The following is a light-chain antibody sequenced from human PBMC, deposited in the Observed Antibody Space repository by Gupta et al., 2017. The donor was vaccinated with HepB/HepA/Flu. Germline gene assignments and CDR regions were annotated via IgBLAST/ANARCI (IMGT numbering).Light chain of an antibody. CDR3: VRDRGSGIWV. V-gene: IGLV8-61*01. CDR1: LGSVSSNYY. J-gene: IGLJ3*02. CDR2: NTD. Sequence: QTVVTPEPSLSVYPGGTVTLTCGFRLGSVSSNYYPSWYQLTPGRAPRKVIYNTDRRSAGVPDRFSGSSRGNEAALTITGAQADDESDYYCVRDRGSGIWVFGGGTKLTVL.